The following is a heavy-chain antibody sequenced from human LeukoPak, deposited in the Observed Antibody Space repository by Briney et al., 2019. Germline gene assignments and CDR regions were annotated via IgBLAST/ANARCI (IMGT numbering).Heavy chain of an antibody. Sequence: PGGSLRLSCAASGFTFSSYSMNWVRQAPGKGLEWVSYISSSSSTMYYADSVKGRFTISRDKAKNSLYLQMNSLRAEDTAVYYCARDDYTAINYYIDVWGKGTTVTVSS. D-gene: IGHD3-3*01. CDR2: ISSSSSTM. J-gene: IGHJ6*03. CDR3: ARDDYTAINYYIDV. V-gene: IGHV3-48*01. CDR1: GFTFSSYS.